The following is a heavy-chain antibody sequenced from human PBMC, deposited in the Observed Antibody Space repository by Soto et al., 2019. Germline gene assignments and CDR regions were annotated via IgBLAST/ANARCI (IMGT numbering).Heavy chain of an antibody. J-gene: IGHJ2*01. CDR2: ISGGGDST. CDR1: GFTFTTYA. D-gene: IGHD2-15*01. V-gene: IGHV3-23*01. CDR3: AKDRSRYCSGGTCYSVRYFDL. Sequence: EVQLLESGGGLVQPGGSLRLSCAASGFTFTTYAMNWVRQAPGKGLEWVSTISGGGDSTYYADSVKGRFTISRDDSSTTLYLQIHTLRAEDTAIYYCAKDRSRYCSGGTCYSVRYFDLWGRGTLVIVSS.